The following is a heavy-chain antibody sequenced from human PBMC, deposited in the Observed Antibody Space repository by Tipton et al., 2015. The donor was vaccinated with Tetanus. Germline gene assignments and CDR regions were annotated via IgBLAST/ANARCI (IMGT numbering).Heavy chain of an antibody. CDR2: ISPGDSDA. Sequence: QLVQSGAEVKKPGESLKMSCKISGHNSRSYWISWVRQMPGKGLEWMGIISPGDSDATYTPSFQGQVTISADKSISTAYLQWTSLKPSDTALYYCARHTSGRDRAPFAYWGQGTRVTVSS. CDR1: GHNSRSYW. CDR3: ARHTSGRDRAPFAY. V-gene: IGHV5-51*01. D-gene: IGHD1-26*01. J-gene: IGHJ4*02.